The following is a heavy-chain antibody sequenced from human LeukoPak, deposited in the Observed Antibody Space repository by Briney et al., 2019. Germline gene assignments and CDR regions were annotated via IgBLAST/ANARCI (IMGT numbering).Heavy chain of an antibody. CDR1: GGSVSSYY. CDR3: ARHGTISSESYFDY. V-gene: IGHV4-59*08. J-gene: IGHJ4*02. Sequence: KPSETLSLTCSFSGGSVSSYYWSWIRQSPGKGLEWIGYIHNSGRTNYNPSLKSRVTGFVDTSKNQVSLRLSSVTAADTAVYYCARHGTISSESYFDYWGQGALVTVSS. D-gene: IGHD1-14*01. CDR2: IHNSGRT.